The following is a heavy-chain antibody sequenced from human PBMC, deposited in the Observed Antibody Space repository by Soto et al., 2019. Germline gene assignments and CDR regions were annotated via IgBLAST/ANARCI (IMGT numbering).Heavy chain of an antibody. CDR3: ARGRKARDKYDFWSGYQASAWGGGY. CDR2: INHSGST. J-gene: IGHJ4*02. V-gene: IGHV4-34*01. CDR1: GGSFSGYY. Sequence: QVQLQQWGAGLLKPSETLSLTCAVYGGSFSGYYWSWIRQPPGKGLEWSGEINHSGSTNYNPSLKSRVTISVDTSKNQFSLKLSSLNAADTAVYYCARGRKARDKYDFWSGYQASAWGGGYWGQGTLVTVSS. D-gene: IGHD3-3*01.